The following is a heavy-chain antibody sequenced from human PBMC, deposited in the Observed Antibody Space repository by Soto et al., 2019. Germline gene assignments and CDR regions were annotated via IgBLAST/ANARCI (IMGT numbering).Heavy chain of an antibody. CDR2: ISAYNGNT. D-gene: IGHD3-22*01. Sequence: ASVKVSCKASGYTFTSYGISWVRQAPGQGLEWMGWISAYNGNTNYAQKLQGRVTMTTDTSTSTAYMELRSLRSDDTAVYYCASTLGYDSSGYCYGWFDPWGQGTLVTVSS. CDR3: ASTLGYDSSGYCYGWFDP. CDR1: GYTFTSYG. V-gene: IGHV1-18*01. J-gene: IGHJ5*02.